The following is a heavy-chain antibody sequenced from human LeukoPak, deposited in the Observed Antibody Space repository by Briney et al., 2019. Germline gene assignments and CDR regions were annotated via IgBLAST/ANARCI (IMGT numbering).Heavy chain of an antibody. J-gene: IGHJ4*02. D-gene: IGHD3-22*01. Sequence: ASVKVSCKASGYTFTSYYMHWVRQAPGQGLEWMGIINPSGGSTSYAQKFQGRVTMTRDTSISTAYMELSRLRSDDTAVYYCARDNYDSSGYNLFDYWGQGTLVTVSS. CDR3: ARDNYDSSGYNLFDY. CDR1: GYTFTSYY. V-gene: IGHV1-46*01. CDR2: INPSGGST.